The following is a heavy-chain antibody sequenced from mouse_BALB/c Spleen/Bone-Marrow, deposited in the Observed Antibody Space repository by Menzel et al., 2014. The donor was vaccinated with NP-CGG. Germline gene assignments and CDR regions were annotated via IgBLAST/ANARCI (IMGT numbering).Heavy chain of an antibody. CDR3: ARSADWYFDV. V-gene: IGHV3-2*02. Sequence: VQLQQPGPGLVKPSQSLSLTCTVTGYSITSDYAWTWIRQFPGNKLEWMGYITYSGITSYNPSLKSRISITRDTSKNQFFLQLNSVTTEDTATYYCARSADWYFDVWGAGTTVTVSS. J-gene: IGHJ1*01. CDR2: ITYSGIT. CDR1: GYSITSDYA.